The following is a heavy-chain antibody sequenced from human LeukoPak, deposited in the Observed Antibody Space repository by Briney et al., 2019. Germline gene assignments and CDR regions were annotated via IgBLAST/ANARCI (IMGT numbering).Heavy chain of an antibody. CDR1: GFTVSSNY. V-gene: IGHV3-53*01. D-gene: IGHD5-18*01. Sequence: GGSLRLSCAASGFTVSSNYMSWVRQAPGKGLEWVSVIYSGGSTYYADSVKGRFTISRDNSKSTLYIQMNSLRAEDTAVYYCAKARRIQLWLSWGQGTLVTVSS. CDR3: AKARRIQLWLS. J-gene: IGHJ5*02. CDR2: IYSGGST.